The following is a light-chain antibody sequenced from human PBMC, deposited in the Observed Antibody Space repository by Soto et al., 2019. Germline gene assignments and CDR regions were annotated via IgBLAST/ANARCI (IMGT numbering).Light chain of an antibody. V-gene: IGLV7-43*01. CDR2: NTN. Sequence: QAVVTQGPSLTVSPGGTVTLTCAARTGAVTSASYPNWFQQKPGQAPRALIYNTNKTHSWTPARFSGSLLGGKAALTLSGVQPEYEADYFCLLYHRVTPLRVVGPGTKLTV. J-gene: IGLJ1*01. CDR1: TGAVTSASY. CDR3: LLYHRVTPLRV.